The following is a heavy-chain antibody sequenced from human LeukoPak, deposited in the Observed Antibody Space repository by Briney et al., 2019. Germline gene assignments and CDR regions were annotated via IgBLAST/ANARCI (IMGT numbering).Heavy chain of an antibody. CDR1: GYSISSGYY. D-gene: IGHD3-10*01. Sequence: SETLSLTCTVSGYSISSGYYWGWIRQPPGKGLEWIGSIYHSGSTYYNPSLKSRVTISVDTSKNQFSLKLSSVTAADTALYYCAKHYMGSSYNHGLDCWGQGTLVTVSS. CDR3: AKHYMGSSYNHGLDC. V-gene: IGHV4-38-2*02. CDR2: IYHSGST. J-gene: IGHJ4*02.